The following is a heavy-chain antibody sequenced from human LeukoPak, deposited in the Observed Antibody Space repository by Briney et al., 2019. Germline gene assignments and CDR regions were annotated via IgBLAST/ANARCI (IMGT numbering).Heavy chain of an antibody. J-gene: IGHJ1*01. D-gene: IGHD3-16*01. V-gene: IGHV3-23*01. CDR3: AKDDDWGRYKH. CDR2: ISASGGST. Sequence: GGSLRLSCAASGFTFSSYAMSWVRQAPGKGLEWVSGISASGGSTYYADSVKGRFTISRDNSENTQSLQMNSLRAEDTAVYYCAKDDDWGRYKHWGQGTLVTVSS. CDR1: GFTFSSYA.